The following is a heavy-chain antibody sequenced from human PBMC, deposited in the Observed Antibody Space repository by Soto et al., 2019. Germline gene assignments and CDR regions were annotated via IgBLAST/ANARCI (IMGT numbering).Heavy chain of an antibody. CDR2: IYYSGST. V-gene: IGHV4-39*01. J-gene: IGHJ4*02. Sequence: PSETLSLTCTVSGGSISSSSYYWGWIRQPPGKGLEWIGSIYYSGSTYYNPSLKSRVTISVDTSKNQFSLKLSSVTAADTAVYYCARLYDYIWGSYRTYYFDYWGQGTLVTVSS. D-gene: IGHD3-16*02. CDR1: GGSISSSSYY. CDR3: ARLYDYIWGSYRTYYFDY.